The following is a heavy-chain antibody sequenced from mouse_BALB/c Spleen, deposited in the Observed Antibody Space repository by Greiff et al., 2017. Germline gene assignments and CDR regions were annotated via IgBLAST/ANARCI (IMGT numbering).Heavy chain of an antibody. V-gene: IGHV14-3*02. Sequence: VQLKHSGAELVKPGASVKLSCTASGFNIKDTYMHWVKQRPEQGLEWIGRIDPANGNTKYDPKFQGKATITADTSSNTAYLQLSSLTSEDSAVYFCARWGGNYFDYWGQGTTLTVSS. CDR3: ARWGGNYFDY. J-gene: IGHJ2*01. CDR1: GFNIKDTY. CDR2: IDPANGNT.